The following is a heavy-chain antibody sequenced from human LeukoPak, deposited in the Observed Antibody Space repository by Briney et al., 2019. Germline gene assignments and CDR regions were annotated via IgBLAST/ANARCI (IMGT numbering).Heavy chain of an antibody. CDR2: INHSGST. CDR1: GGSFSGYY. J-gene: IGHJ4*02. D-gene: IGHD1-26*01. V-gene: IGHV4-34*01. CDR3: AREAFGGSYYHY. Sequence: QSSETLSLTCAVYGGSFSGYYWSWIRQPPGKGLEWIGEINHSGSTNYNPSLKSRVTISVDTSKNQFSLKLSSVTAADTAVYYCAREAFGGSYYHYWGQGTLVTVSS.